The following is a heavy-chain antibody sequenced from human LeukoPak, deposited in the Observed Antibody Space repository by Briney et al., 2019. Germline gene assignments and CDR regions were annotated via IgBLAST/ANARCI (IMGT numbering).Heavy chain of an antibody. J-gene: IGHJ6*04. CDR3: ARWNCGMDV. Sequence: GASVKVSCKASGYTFISNNMNWVRQAPGQRLEWMGWINVGNGDTKYSQKFQGRVTITRDTSASTGYMELSSLRSEDTAVYYCARWNCGMDVWGKGTTITVSS. CDR2: INVGNGDT. D-gene: IGHD1-1*01. V-gene: IGHV1-3*01. CDR1: GYTFISNN.